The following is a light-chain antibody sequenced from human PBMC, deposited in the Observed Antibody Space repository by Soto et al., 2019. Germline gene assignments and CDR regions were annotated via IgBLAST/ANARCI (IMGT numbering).Light chain of an antibody. CDR2: LNSDGSH. Sequence: QSVLTQSPSASASLGASVKLTCTLSSGHSSYAIAWHQQQPEKGPRYLMKLNSDGSHSKGDGIPDRFSGSSSGAERYLTISSLQSEDEADYYCHTWGSGIRVLFGGGTKVTVL. CDR3: HTWGSGIRVL. CDR1: SGHSSYA. V-gene: IGLV4-69*01. J-gene: IGLJ2*01.